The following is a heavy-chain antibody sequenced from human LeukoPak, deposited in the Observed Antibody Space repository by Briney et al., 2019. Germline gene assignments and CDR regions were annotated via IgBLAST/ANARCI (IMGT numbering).Heavy chain of an antibody. CDR2: IYTSGST. CDR3: ARTGYSGYSYGISDY. J-gene: IGHJ4*02. CDR1: GGSISSGSYY. Sequence: SQTLSLTCTVSGGSISSGSYYWSWIRQPAGKGLEWIGRIYTSGSTNYNPSLKSRVTISVDTSKNQFSLKLSSVTAADTAVYYCARTGYSGYSYGISDYWGQGTLVTVSS. V-gene: IGHV4-61*02. D-gene: IGHD5-18*01.